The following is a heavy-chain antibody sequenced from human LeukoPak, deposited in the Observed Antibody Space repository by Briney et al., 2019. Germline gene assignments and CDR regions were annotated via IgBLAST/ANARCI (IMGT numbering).Heavy chain of an antibody. Sequence: GGSLRLSCAASGFTFSSYWMSWVRQAPGKGLEWVANIKQDGSEKYYVDSVKGPFTISTDHSQNMLHLQMNSLRIEDTAVYFCASGKGVYDFGWLDPWGQGTPVSVSS. CDR2: IKQDGSEK. CDR3: ASGKGVYDFGWLDP. CDR1: GFTFSSYW. D-gene: IGHD3-3*01. V-gene: IGHV3-7*01. J-gene: IGHJ5*02.